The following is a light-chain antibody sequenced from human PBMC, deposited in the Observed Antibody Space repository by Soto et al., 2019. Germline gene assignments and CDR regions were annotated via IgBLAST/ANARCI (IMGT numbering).Light chain of an antibody. CDR2: DVG. CDR1: SSDIGGYNF. J-gene: IGLJ1*01. Sequence: QSALTQPASVSGSPGQSITIVCTGTSSDIGGYNFVSWYQQHPGKAPKLLIYDVGNRPSGVSNRFSGSKSGNTASLTISGLQAEDEAHYYCNSYRTVSTYVFGTGTQLTVL. V-gene: IGLV2-14*01. CDR3: NSYRTVSTYV.